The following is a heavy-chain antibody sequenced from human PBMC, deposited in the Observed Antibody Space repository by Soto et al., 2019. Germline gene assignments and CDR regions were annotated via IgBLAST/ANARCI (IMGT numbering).Heavy chain of an antibody. J-gene: IGHJ4*02. CDR3: ARATRGLWFGELFDY. CDR1: GGTFSSYT. Sequence: SVKVSCKASGGTFSSYTISWVRQAPGQGLEWMGRIIPILGIANYAQKFQGRVTITADKSTSTAYMELSSLRSEDTAVYYCARATRGLWFGELFDYWGQGTLVTVSS. D-gene: IGHD3-10*01. CDR2: IIPILGIA. V-gene: IGHV1-69*02.